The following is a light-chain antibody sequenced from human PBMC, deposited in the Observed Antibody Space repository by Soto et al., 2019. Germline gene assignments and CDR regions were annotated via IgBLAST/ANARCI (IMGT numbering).Light chain of an antibody. Sequence: EVVLTQSPATLSLSPGEGATLSCRASQSIGNYLAWYQQKPGQAPRLLIYGASTRATGIPARFSGSGSGTEFTLTISSLQSEDFAVYYCQQYDKWPPSNTFGQGTKLEIK. CDR3: QQYDKWPPSNT. J-gene: IGKJ2*01. CDR2: GAS. CDR1: QSIGNY. V-gene: IGKV3-15*01.